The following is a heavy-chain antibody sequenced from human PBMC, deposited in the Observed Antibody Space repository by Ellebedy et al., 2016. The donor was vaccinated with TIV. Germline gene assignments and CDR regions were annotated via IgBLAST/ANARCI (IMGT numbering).Heavy chain of an antibody. V-gene: IGHV3-7*01. CDR2: IKKDGSGE. Sequence: GESLKISCETSGFTFSDAWMSWVRQPPGKGLEWVATIKKDGSGEYYVDSVKGRFTISRDNAKNSLYLQMNSLRAEDTAVYYCANLWFGDFWGQGTLVTVSS. J-gene: IGHJ4*02. CDR3: ANLWFGDF. CDR1: GFTFSDAW. D-gene: IGHD3-10*01.